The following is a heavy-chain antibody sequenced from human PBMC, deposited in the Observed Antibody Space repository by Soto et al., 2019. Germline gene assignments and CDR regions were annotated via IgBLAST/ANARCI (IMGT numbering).Heavy chain of an antibody. V-gene: IGHV3-11*01. CDR2: INTLSSAI. CDR3: ARRLQWQLRPLDS. Sequence: GGSLRLSCAGSGFTFSDYYMTWIRQAPGKGLEWVSYINTLSSAIYYADSVKGRFTISRDNAKNSLYLQMNSLRAEDTAVYYCARRLQWQLRPLDSWGRGTLVTVSS. CDR1: GFTFSDYY. D-gene: IGHD6-19*01. J-gene: IGHJ4*02.